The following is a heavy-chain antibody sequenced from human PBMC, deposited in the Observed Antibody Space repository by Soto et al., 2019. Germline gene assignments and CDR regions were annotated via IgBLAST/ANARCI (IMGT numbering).Heavy chain of an antibody. D-gene: IGHD5-18*01. Sequence: SETLSLTCDVSGGAIISSNYWSWVRQPPGKGLEWIGEIYHSGRAHYNPSLKSRVTMSVDKSKNLFSLELTSVTAADTAVYYCARTLYSYGPRFDYWGQGTLVTVSS. CDR1: GGAIISSNY. CDR2: IYHSGRA. V-gene: IGHV4-4*02. CDR3: ARTLYSYGPRFDY. J-gene: IGHJ4*02.